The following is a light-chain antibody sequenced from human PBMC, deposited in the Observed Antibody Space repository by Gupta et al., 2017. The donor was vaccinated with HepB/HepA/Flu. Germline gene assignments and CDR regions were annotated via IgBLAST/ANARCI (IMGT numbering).Light chain of an antibody. Sequence: EIVLTQSPGTLSLSPGERATLSCRASQTISHSSLAWYQHKPGQAPRLLSRGASSRTTGIPDRFSGSKSGTDFTLTSSRLGTKDFAVYYCQQYASSPYTFGQGTRLEI. V-gene: IGKV3-20*01. CDR2: GAS. CDR1: QTISHSS. J-gene: IGKJ2*01. CDR3: QQYASSPYT.